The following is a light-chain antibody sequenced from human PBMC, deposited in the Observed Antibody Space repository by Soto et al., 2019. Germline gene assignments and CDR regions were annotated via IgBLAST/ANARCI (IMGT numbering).Light chain of an antibody. CDR1: QSIRIY. CDR2: AAS. CDR3: QQSFRPPYT. V-gene: IGKV1-39*01. Sequence: DIQMTQSPSSLSASVGDRVTITCRASQSIRIYLNWYHQKPGKAPNLLIYAASSLQSGVPSRFSGSGSGTDFTLTINSLQPEDSATYFCQQSFRPPYTFGQGTKLEVK. J-gene: IGKJ2*01.